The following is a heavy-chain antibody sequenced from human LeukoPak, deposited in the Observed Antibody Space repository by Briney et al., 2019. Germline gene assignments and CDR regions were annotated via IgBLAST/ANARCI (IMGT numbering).Heavy chain of an antibody. J-gene: IGHJ4*02. Sequence: GGSLRLSCAASGFTFSSYDMNWVRQAPGKGLEWVSVIYSGGSTYYTDSVKGRFTISRDNSKNTLYLQMNSLRAEDTAVYYCARAKDGEESYFDYWGQGTLVTVSS. CDR1: GFTFSSYD. V-gene: IGHV3-53*01. CDR3: ARAKDGEESYFDY. D-gene: IGHD4-17*01. CDR2: IYSGGST.